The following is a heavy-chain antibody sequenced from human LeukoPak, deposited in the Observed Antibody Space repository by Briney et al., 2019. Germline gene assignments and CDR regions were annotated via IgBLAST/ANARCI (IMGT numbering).Heavy chain of an antibody. V-gene: IGHV3-48*03. CDR2: ISSGGSSI. CDR1: GFTFSRYE. J-gene: IGHJ4*02. CDR3: ATVRGSSTWYGGGFDC. D-gene: IGHD6-13*01. Sequence: PGGSLRLSCAASGFTFSRYEMSWVRQAPGKGLEWVSYISSGGSSIYYADSVKGRFTISRDNAKNSLDLQMNTLRVEDTAVYYCATVRGSSTWYGGGFDCWGQGTPVTVSS.